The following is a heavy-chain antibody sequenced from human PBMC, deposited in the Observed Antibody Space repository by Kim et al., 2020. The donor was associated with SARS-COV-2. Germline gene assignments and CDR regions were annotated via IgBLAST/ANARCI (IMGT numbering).Heavy chain of an antibody. CDR2: INDGGTT. Sequence: SETLSLTCAVYGGSFSGYFWNWIRQPPGEGLEWIGEINDGGTTNYNPSLKSRVTISVDTSKNQFSLKLSSVTAADAAVYYCARAADIRAWYVPYWGRGAL. V-gene: IGHV4-34*01. CDR1: GGSFSGYF. J-gene: IGHJ4*02. CDR3: ARAADIRAWYVPY. D-gene: IGHD6-19*01.